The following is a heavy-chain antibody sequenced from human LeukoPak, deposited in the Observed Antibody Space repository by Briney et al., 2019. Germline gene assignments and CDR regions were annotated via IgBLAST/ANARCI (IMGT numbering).Heavy chain of an antibody. CDR2: IYPDDSDT. D-gene: IGHD3-22*01. Sequence: GESLNISCKGSGYRFNAYWIAWVRQMPGKGLEWMGIIYPDDSDTRYSPSFQGQVTISADKSVRTAYLQWSSLKASDTAMYYCARPNITSYYDSRGYDAFDVWGQGTMVTVSS. CDR3: ARPNITSYYDSRGYDAFDV. V-gene: IGHV5-51*01. J-gene: IGHJ3*01. CDR1: GYRFNAYW.